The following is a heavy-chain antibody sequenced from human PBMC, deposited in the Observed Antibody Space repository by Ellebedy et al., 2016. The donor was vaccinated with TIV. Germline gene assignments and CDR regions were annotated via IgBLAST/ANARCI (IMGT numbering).Heavy chain of an antibody. CDR2: INTGNGNT. D-gene: IGHD3-3*01. CDR3: ATREWQDPMDV. J-gene: IGHJ6*02. CDR1: GYTFTSYC. V-gene: IGHV1-3*04. Sequence: ASVKVSXXASGYTFTSYCIHWMRQAPGQRLEWMGWINTGNGNTKYSQKLQGRVTITRDTSASTAYMELSSLVSEDTAVYYCATREWQDPMDVWGQGTTVTVSS.